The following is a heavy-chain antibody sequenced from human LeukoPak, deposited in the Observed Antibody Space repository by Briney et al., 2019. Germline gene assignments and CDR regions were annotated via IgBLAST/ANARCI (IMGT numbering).Heavy chain of an antibody. CDR2: ITGSGGDT. CDR1: GFTFTNCA. J-gene: IGHJ4*02. V-gene: IGHV3-23*01. D-gene: IGHD2-21*01. Sequence: GGSLRLSCAGSGFTFTNCAMSWVRQAPGKGLEWVSAITGSGGDTYHADSVRGRFSISRDNSKNTLYLQMNGLRAEGTAVYYCAKGSADARPYYFDYWGQGTLVTVSS. CDR3: AKGSADARPYYFDY.